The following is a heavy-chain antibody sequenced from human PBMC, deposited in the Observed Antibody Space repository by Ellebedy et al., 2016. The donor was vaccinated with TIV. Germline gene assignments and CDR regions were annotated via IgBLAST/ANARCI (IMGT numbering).Heavy chain of an antibody. J-gene: IGHJ4*02. CDR3: ARDRSGSYNGFFDY. Sequence: GESLKISCEASGFTFSSFGMHWVRQAPGKGLEWVAVISYDGSNKYYADSVKGRFTISRDNSKNTLFLQMHSLRAEDTAVYYCARDRSGSYNGFFDYWGQGTLVTVSS. CDR1: GFTFSSFG. V-gene: IGHV3-30*19. D-gene: IGHD1-26*01. CDR2: ISYDGSNK.